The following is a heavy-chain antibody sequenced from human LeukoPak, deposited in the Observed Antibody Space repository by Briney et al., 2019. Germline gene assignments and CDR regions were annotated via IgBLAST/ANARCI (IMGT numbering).Heavy chain of an antibody. J-gene: IGHJ4*02. D-gene: IGHD3-9*01. CDR3: ARMSDILTGYYSHFDY. V-gene: IGHV1-18*01. CDR2: ISAYNGNT. CDR1: GYTFTSYG. Sequence: ASVKASCKASGYTFTSYGISWVRQAPGQGLEWMGWISAYNGNTNYAQKLQGRVTMTTDTSTSTAYMELRSLRSDDTAVYYCARMSDILTGYYSHFDYWGQGTLVTVSS.